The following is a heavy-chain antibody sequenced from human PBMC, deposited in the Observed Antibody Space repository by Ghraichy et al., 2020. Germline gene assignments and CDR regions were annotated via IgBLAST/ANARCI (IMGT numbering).Heavy chain of an antibody. CDR1: GFTFSSYA. D-gene: IGHD6-13*01. V-gene: IGHV3-23*01. J-gene: IGHJ6*02. CDR2: ISGSGGST. CDR3: AKKLLLAAAGYYYGMDV. Sequence: GGSLRLSCAASGFTFSSYAMSWVRQAPGKGLEWVSAISGSGGSTYYADSVKGRFTISRDNSKNTLYLQMNSLRAEDTAVYYCAKKLLLAAAGYYYGMDVWGQGTTVTVSS.